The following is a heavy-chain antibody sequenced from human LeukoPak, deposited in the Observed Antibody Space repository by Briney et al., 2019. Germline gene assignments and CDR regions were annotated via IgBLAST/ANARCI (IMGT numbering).Heavy chain of an antibody. D-gene: IGHD3-22*01. V-gene: IGHV1-18*01. J-gene: IGHJ4*02. CDR3: ARAGQGYYYDTSAYYYDY. CDR1: GYTFTNFG. Sequence: GASVKVSCKASGYTFTNFGISWVRKPPGQGLEWMGGISASNGNPTYAQKLQGRVTVTTDTSTTTAYMELRSLTSDDTAVYSCARAGQGYYYDTSAYYYDYWGQGTLVTVSS. CDR2: ISASNGNP.